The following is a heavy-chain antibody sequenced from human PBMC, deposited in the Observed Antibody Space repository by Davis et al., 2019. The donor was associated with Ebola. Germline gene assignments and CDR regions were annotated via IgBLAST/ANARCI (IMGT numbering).Heavy chain of an antibody. V-gene: IGHV3-21*05. J-gene: IGHJ4*02. CDR3: AREAPFCGGDCLDY. CDR2: ISQTGNI. CDR1: GFTFSSYA. D-gene: IGHD2-21*01. Sequence: GESLKISCAASGFTFSSYAMSWVRQAPGKGLEWVSYISQTGNIYYADSVKGRFTISRDNARNSLFLQMNSLTAEDTALYYCAREAPFCGGDCLDYWGQGTLVTVSS.